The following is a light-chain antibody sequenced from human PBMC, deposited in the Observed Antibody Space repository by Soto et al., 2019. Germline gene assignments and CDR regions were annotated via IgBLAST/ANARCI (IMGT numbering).Light chain of an antibody. CDR3: QQYNNWPRT. CDR2: DAS. Sequence: EIVMTQSPATLSVSPGERATLSCRASQSISSNLAWYQEKPGQAPRLLIYDASTRATGIPARFSGSGSGTEFTLTISSLQSEDFEVYYCQQYNNWPRTFGGGTKVKIK. CDR1: QSISSN. J-gene: IGKJ4*01. V-gene: IGKV3-15*01.